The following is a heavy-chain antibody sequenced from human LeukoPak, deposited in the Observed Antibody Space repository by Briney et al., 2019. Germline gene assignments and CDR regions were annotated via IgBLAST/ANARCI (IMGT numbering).Heavy chain of an antibody. J-gene: IGHJ5*02. CDR3: ARGRDIVVVPAAIQSADWFDP. V-gene: IGHV4-34*01. D-gene: IGHD2-2*02. Sequence: PSETLSLTCAVYGGSFSGYYWSWIRQPPGKGLEWIGEINHSGSTNYNPSLKSRVTISVDTSKNQFSLKLSSVTAADTAVYYCARGRDIVVVPAAIQSADWFDPWGQGTLVAVSS. CDR2: INHSGST. CDR1: GGSFSGYY.